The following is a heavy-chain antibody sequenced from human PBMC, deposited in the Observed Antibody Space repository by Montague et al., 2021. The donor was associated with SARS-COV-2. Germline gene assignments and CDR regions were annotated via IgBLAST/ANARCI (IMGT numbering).Heavy chain of an antibody. CDR1: GGSISSGSYY. J-gene: IGHJ4*02. CDR2: IYTSGST. D-gene: IGHD3-9*01. V-gene: IGHV4-61*02. CDR3: ARESLHLTGYYNDYFDY. Sequence: TRSLTCTVSGGSISSGSYYRNWIRQPAGKGLEWIGRIYTSGSTNYNPSLKSRVTISVDTSKNQFSLKLSSVTAADTAVYYCARESLHLTGYYNDYFDYWGQGTLVTVSS.